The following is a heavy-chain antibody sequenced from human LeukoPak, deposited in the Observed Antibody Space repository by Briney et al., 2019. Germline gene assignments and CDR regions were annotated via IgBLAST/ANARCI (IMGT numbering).Heavy chain of an antibody. CDR3: AKYYYDRSVGPFDY. J-gene: IGHJ4*02. V-gene: IGHV5-51*01. CDR1: GYSFSSYW. Sequence: GESLKIFCKGSGYSFSSYWIGWVRQMPGKGLEWMGIIFAGDSNTRYNPSFQGQVTISVDKSISTAYLQWSSLEASDTALYYCAKYYYDRSVGPFDYWGQGTLVTVSS. CDR2: IFAGDSNT. D-gene: IGHD3-22*01.